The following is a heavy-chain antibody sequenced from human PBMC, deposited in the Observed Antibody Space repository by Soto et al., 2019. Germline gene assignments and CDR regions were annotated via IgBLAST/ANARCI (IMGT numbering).Heavy chain of an antibody. CDR1: GYTFTGYY. D-gene: IGHD3-3*01. J-gene: IGHJ5*02. CDR3: ARSTIFGVVNNNWFDP. V-gene: IGHV1-2*04. Sequence: ASVKVSCKASGYTFTGYYMHWVRQAPGQGFEWMGWINPNSGGTNYAQKFQGWVTMTRDTSISTAYMELSRLRSDDTAVYYCARSTIFGVVNNNWFDPWGQGTLVTVSS. CDR2: INPNSGGT.